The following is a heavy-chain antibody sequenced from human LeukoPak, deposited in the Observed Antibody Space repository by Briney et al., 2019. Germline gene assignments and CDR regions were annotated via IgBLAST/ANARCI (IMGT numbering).Heavy chain of an antibody. V-gene: IGHV3-53*01. Sequence: GGSLRLSCAASGFTVSNNYMTWVRQAPGKGLEWLSIIYSAGPTDYADSVKGRFAISRDNAKNSLFLQMNSLRVEDTAVYYCARDASDWSFDIWGQGTMVTVSS. CDR1: GFTVSNNY. J-gene: IGHJ3*02. CDR3: ARDASDWSFDI. D-gene: IGHD2-21*01. CDR2: IYSAGPT.